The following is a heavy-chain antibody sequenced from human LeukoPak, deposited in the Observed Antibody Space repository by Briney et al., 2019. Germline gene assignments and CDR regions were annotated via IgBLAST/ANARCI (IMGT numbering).Heavy chain of an antibody. V-gene: IGHV4-34*01. CDR2: INHSGST. CDR1: GGSFSGYY. J-gene: IGHJ4*02. CDR3: ARGLLLTGSGWYDY. Sequence: SETLSLTCAVYGGSFSGYYWSWIRQPPGKGLEWIGEINHSGSTNYNPSLKSRVTISVDTSKNQFSLKLSSVTAADTAVYYGARGLLLTGSGWYDYWGQGTLVTVSS. D-gene: IGHD6-19*01.